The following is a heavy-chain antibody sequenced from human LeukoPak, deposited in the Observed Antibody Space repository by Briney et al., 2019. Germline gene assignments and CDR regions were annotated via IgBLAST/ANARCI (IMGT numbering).Heavy chain of an antibody. J-gene: IGHJ6*03. CDR3: ARGRQDVTMIVVVMTAVSYYLDV. D-gene: IGHD3-22*01. Sequence: SETLSLTCAVYSGSFSGYYWSWIRQPPGKGLEWIGEINHSGSTNYNPSLKSRVTISVDTSKNQFSLELSSVTAADTAVYYCARGRQDVTMIVVVMTAVSYYLDVWGKGTTVTVS. V-gene: IGHV4-34*01. CDR2: INHSGST. CDR1: SGSFSGYY.